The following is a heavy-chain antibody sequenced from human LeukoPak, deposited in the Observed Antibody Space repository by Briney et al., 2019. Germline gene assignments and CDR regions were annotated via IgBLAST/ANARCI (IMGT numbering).Heavy chain of an antibody. Sequence: GGSLRLSCAASGFTFSSHAMSWVRQAPGKGLEWASGISTGGSSTYYADSVKGRFTISRDNSKNTLYLQMNSLRAEDTAVYYCAKGTTVAIRSFDYWGQGTLVTVSS. CDR2: ISTGGSST. V-gene: IGHV3-23*01. CDR1: GFTFSSHA. J-gene: IGHJ4*02. CDR3: AKGTTVAIRSFDY. D-gene: IGHD4-17*01.